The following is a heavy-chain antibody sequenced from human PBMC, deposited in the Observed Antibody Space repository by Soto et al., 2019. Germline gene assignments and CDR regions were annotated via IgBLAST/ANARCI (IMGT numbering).Heavy chain of an antibody. CDR1: GFTFTNAW. Sequence: GGSLRLSCRPPGFTFTNAWMNWVRRTAGNGLEWVGRIKSKSDGETAEYAAPVKGRFIISRDDSTATLYLEMNNLTSEDSAVYYCTTIVLVPFDHWGQGVLVTVSS. V-gene: IGHV3-15*01. CDR2: IKSKSDGETA. CDR3: TTIVLVPFDH. D-gene: IGHD3-22*01. J-gene: IGHJ4*02.